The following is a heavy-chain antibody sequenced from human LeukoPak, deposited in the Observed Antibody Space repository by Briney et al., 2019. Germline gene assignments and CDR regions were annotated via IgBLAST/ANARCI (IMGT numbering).Heavy chain of an antibody. CDR1: GFTFSSYG. D-gene: IGHD4-23*01. V-gene: IGHV3-33*01. CDR2: IWYDGSNK. CDR3: ARDKAADYGGNSVGY. J-gene: IGHJ4*02. Sequence: TGGSLRLSCAASGFTFSSYGMHWVRQAPGKGLEWVAVIWYDGSNKYYADSVKGRFTISRDNSKNTLYLQMNSLRAEDTAVYYCARDKAADYGGNSVGYWGQGTLVTVSS.